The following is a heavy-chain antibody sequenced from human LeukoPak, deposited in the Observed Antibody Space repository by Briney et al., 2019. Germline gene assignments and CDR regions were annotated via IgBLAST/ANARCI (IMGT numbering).Heavy chain of an antibody. D-gene: IGHD3-10*01. CDR1: GYTFTSYD. J-gene: IGHJ4*02. CDR2: MNPNSGNT. Sequence: VASVKVSCKASGYTFTSYDINWVRQAPGQGLEWMGWMNPNSGNTGYAQKFQGRVTMTRNTSISTAYMELSSLRSGDTAVYYCAISYGSGSYYPLFDYWGQGTLVTVSS. CDR3: AISYGSGSYYPLFDY. V-gene: IGHV1-8*01.